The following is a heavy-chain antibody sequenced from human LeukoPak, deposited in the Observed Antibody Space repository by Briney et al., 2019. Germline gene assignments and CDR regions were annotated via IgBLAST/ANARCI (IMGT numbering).Heavy chain of an antibody. CDR1: GGSVSSGSSY. D-gene: IGHD1-26*01. CDR3: ARVTGATTYYYYGMDV. V-gene: IGHV4-61*01. CDR2: IYYSGST. J-gene: IGHJ6*02. Sequence: SETLSLTCTVSGGSVSSGSSYWSWIRQPPGKGLEWIVYIYYSGSTNYNPSLKSRVTISIDTSKNQFSLELRSVTAADTAVFYCARVTGATTYYYYGMDVWGQGTTVTVS.